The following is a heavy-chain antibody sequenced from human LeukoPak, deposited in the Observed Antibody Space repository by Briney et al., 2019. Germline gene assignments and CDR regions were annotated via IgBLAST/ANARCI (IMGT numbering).Heavy chain of an antibody. Sequence: GGSLRLSCAASGFTFSSYSMNWVRQAPGKGLEWVSSISSSSSYIYYADSVKGRSTISRDNAKNSLYLQMNSLRAEDTAVYYCARDSRVARAYYGMDVWGQGTTVTVSS. J-gene: IGHJ6*02. CDR1: GFTFSSYS. V-gene: IGHV3-21*01. D-gene: IGHD2-15*01. CDR2: ISSSSSYI. CDR3: ARDSRVARAYYGMDV.